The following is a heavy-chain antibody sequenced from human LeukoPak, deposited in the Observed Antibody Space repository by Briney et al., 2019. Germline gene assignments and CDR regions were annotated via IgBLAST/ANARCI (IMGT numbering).Heavy chain of an antibody. V-gene: IGHV4-31*03. D-gene: IGHD6-6*01. CDR2: IYYSGST. CDR1: GGSISSGGYY. Sequence: SQTLSLTCTVSGGSISSGGYYWSWIRQHPGKGLEWIGYIYYSGSTYYNPSLKSRVTISVDTSKNQFSLNLNSVTAADTAVYYCARGGAARLHFQNWGQGTLVTVSS. CDR3: ARGGAARLHFQN. J-gene: IGHJ1*01.